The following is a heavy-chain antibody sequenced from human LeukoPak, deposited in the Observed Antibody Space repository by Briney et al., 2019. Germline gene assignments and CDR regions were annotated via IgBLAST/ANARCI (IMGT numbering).Heavy chain of an antibody. J-gene: IGHJ5*02. Sequence: ASVKVSCKASGGTFSSYAISWVRQAPGQGLEWMRRIIPILGIANYAQKFQGRVTITADKSTSTAYMELSSLRSEDTAVYYCARETYYGSGSYRFDPWGQGTLVTVSS. V-gene: IGHV1-69*04. CDR3: ARETYYGSGSYRFDP. D-gene: IGHD3-10*01. CDR1: GGTFSSYA. CDR2: IIPILGIA.